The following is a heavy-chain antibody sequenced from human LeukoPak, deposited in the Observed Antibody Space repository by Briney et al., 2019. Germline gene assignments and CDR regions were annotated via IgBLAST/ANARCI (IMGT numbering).Heavy chain of an antibody. V-gene: IGHV3-74*01. J-gene: IGHJ5*02. CDR1: GFPFSNYW. CDR3: ARTFGSGRYPGDWFDP. D-gene: IGHD6-19*01. CDR2: IYSDGSST. Sequence: GGSLRLSCTASGFPFSNYWMHWVRQGPGKGLEWVSRIYSDGSSTTYADSVKGRFTISRDNAKNTLYLQMTSLRVEDTAVYYCARTFGSGRYPGDWFDPWGQGTLVTVSS.